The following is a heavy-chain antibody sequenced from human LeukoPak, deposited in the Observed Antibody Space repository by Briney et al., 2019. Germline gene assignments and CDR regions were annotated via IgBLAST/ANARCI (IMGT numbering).Heavy chain of an antibody. V-gene: IGHV4-4*07. D-gene: IGHD6-19*01. CDR3: ASHALYSSGWSALDAFDI. CDR1: GGSISSFY. J-gene: IGHJ3*02. CDR2: IYTSGST. Sequence: PSETLSLTCTVSGGSISSFYWSWIRQPAGKGLEWIGRIYTSGSTDYNPSLKSRVTMSVDTSKNQFSLKLSSVTAADTAVYYCASHALYSSGWSALDAFDIWGQGTMVTVSS.